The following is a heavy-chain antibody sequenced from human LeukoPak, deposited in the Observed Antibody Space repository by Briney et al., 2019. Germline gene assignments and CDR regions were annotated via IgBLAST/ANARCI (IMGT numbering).Heavy chain of an antibody. CDR2: VYYSGST. V-gene: IGHV4-30-4*08. D-gene: IGHD1-26*01. CDR1: GGSISSYY. J-gene: IGHJ5*02. CDR3: ARAGGGGSYYPWFDP. Sequence: LSLTCTVSGGSISSYYWSWIRQPPGKGLEWIGYVYYSGSTYYNPSLKSRVTISVDTSKNQFSLKLSSVTAADTAVYYCARAGGGGSYYPWFDPWGQGTLVTVSS.